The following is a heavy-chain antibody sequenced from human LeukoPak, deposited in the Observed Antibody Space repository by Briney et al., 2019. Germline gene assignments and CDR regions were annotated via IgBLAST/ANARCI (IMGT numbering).Heavy chain of an antibody. CDR2: ISAYNGNT. CDR3: AREAMVVTPGSAFDI. D-gene: IGHD4-23*01. J-gene: IGHJ3*02. V-gene: IGHV1-18*01. CDR1: GYTFTSYG. Sequence: GASVKVSCKASGYTFTSYGISWVRQAPGQGVEWMGWISAYNGNTNYAQKLQGRVTMTTDTSTSTAYMELRSLRSDDTAVYYCAREAMVVTPGSAFDIWGQGTMVTVSS.